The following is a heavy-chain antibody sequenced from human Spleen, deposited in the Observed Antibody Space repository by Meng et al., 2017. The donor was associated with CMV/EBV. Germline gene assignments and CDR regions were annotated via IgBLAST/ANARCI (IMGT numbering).Heavy chain of an antibody. CDR3: AREYGYSTSWYDF. V-gene: IGHV4-34*01. D-gene: IGHD2/OR15-2a*01. CDR2: INHLGTT. CDR1: GGSFSGYY. J-gene: IGHJ5*01. Sequence: SETLSLTCSVSGGSFSGYYWSWIRQPPGKGLEWIGEINHLGTTKYNPSLKSRVTISGDTSKNHFSLTLTSVGAADTAVYFCAREYGYSTSWYDFWGQGTLVTVSS.